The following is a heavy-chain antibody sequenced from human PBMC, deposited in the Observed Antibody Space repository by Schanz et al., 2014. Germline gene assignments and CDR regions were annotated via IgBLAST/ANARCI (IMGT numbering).Heavy chain of an antibody. Sequence: EGQLLESGGGLIQPGGSLRLSCAASGFTFSSYAMSWVRQAPGKGLEWVSALSGSGGSTYYADSVKGRFTISRDNSKNTLYLQMNSLSADDTAVFYCAKGMGYCSGGTCYDYYYYGLDVWGKGTTVTVSS. J-gene: IGHJ6*04. CDR2: LSGSGGST. CDR1: GFTFSSYA. CDR3: AKGMGYCSGGTCYDYYYYGLDV. D-gene: IGHD2-15*01. V-gene: IGHV3-23*01.